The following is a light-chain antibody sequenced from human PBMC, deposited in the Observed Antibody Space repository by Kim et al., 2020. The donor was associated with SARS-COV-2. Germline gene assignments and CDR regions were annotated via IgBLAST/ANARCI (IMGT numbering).Light chain of an antibody. CDR2: LNSDGSH. V-gene: IGLV4-69*01. Sequence: QPVLTQSPSASASLGASVKLTCTLSSGHSSYAIAWHQQQSEKGSRYLMKLNSDGSHNKGDGIPDRFSGSSSGAERYPTISSLQSEDEADYYCQTWGTGIVVFGGGTQLTVL. CDR1: SGHSSYA. CDR3: QTWGTGIVV. J-gene: IGLJ2*01.